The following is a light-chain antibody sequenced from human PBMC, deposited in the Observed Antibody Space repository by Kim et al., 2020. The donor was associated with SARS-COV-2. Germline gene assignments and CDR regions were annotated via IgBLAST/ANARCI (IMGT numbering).Light chain of an antibody. CDR3: QQFDNLPYT. J-gene: IGKJ2*01. CDR1: QDISNH. V-gene: IGKV1-33*01. CDR2: VAS. Sequence: SAPKGDRVTITCQSGQDISNHLNWDQQKPGKAPKLLIYVASTLETVAPSRFRGLGSGSDFTLPISSLQPEDIATYFCQQFDNLPYTFGQGTKL.